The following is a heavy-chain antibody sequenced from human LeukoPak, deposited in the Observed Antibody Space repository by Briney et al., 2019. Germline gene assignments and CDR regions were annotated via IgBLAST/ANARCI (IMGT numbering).Heavy chain of an antibody. J-gene: IGHJ4*02. CDR3: ARDSPYGGIDY. D-gene: IGHD3-16*01. CDR2: IDHTGIT. V-gene: IGHV4-59*01. Sequence: SETLSLTCTVSDDSITIYYWSWIRQPPGKGLEWIGYIDHTGITNYNPSLNSRVTISRDTSKNHFSLELSSATAADTAVYYCARDSPYGGIDYWGQGTLVTVSS. CDR1: DDSITIYY.